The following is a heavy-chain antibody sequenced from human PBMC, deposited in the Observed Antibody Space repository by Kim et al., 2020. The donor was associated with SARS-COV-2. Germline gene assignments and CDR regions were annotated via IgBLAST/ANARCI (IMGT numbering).Heavy chain of an antibody. D-gene: IGHD1-26*01. CDR1: GYTFTSYA. CDR3: ARDGGIVGAQNGWFDP. CDR2: INAGNGNT. Sequence: ASVKVSCKASGYTFTSYAMHWVRQAPGQRLEWMGWINAGNGNTKYSQKFQGRVTITRDTSASTAYMELSSLRSEDTAVYYCARDGGIVGAQNGWFDPWGQGTLVTVSS. J-gene: IGHJ5*02. V-gene: IGHV1-3*01.